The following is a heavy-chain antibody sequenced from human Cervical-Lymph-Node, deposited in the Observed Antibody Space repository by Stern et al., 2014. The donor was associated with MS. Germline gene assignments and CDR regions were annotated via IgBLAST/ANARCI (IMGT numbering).Heavy chain of an antibody. Sequence: EVQLVESGGGLVQPGKSLRLSCDASGLTFSKYWMSWVRQAPGQGLEWVANINQDGTETHLAGSVKGRVTISRDNATKSLFLFMDSLRVEDSALYYCASYCYDGSAYHWGQGTLVSVSS. V-gene: IGHV3-7*03. CDR2: INQDGTET. J-gene: IGHJ4*02. CDR1: GLTFSKYW. CDR3: ASYCYDGSAYH. D-gene: IGHD3-22*01.